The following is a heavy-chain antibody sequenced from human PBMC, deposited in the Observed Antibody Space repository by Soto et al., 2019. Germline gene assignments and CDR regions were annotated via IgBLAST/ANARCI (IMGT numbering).Heavy chain of an antibody. J-gene: IGHJ4*02. CDR2: IYGSDRT. CDR1: GFSVSSKY. Sequence: EVRLVESGGGLIQPGGSLTLSCAASGFSVSSKYMIWVRQAPGKGLEWVSVIYGSDRTGYSDSVQGRFTISRDNYKNTLNLQMNSLRTEDTAVYYCSTSHYTAGAFDYWGQGSLVTVSS. D-gene: IGHD3-3*01. CDR3: STSHYTAGAFDY. V-gene: IGHV3-53*01.